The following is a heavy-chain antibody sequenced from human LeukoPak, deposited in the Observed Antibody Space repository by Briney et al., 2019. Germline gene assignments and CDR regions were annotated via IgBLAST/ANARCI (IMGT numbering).Heavy chain of an antibody. CDR1: GFTFGDYA. D-gene: IGHD5-24*01. Sequence: GGSLRLSCTASGFTFGDYAMSWVRQAPGKGLEWVGFIRSKAYGGTTEYAASVKGRFTNSRDDSKSIAYLQMNSLKTEDTAVYYCTRVGWLQADYYYYYYMDVWGKGTTVTVSS. CDR2: IRSKAYGGTT. CDR3: TRVGWLQADYYYYYYMDV. V-gene: IGHV3-49*04. J-gene: IGHJ6*03.